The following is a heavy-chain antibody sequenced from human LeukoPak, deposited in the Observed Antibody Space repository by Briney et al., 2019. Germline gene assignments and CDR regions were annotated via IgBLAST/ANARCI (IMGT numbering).Heavy chain of an antibody. CDR3: SRGSGISYGGIDY. CDR1: GYTFTGYY. CDR2: IHPKSGDT. Sequence: GASAKVSCKASGYTFTGYYLHWVRQAPGQGLEWMGWIHPKSGDTKYAQKFLGRVTLTRDTSTTIVYMELKWLTSDDTAVYYCSRGSGISYGGIDYWGQGTLVTVSS. J-gene: IGHJ4*02. D-gene: IGHD5-18*01. V-gene: IGHV1-2*02.